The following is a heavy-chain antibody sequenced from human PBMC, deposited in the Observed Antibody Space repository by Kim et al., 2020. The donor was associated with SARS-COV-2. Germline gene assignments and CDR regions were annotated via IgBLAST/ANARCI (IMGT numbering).Heavy chain of an antibody. J-gene: IGHJ4*02. D-gene: IGHD3-10*01. CDR3: ARRGDAYGDFDY. V-gene: IGHV5-10-1*01. Sequence: KYSPSFQGHVTISADKSISTAYLQWSSLKASDTAIYYCARRGDAYGDFDYWGQGTLVTVSS.